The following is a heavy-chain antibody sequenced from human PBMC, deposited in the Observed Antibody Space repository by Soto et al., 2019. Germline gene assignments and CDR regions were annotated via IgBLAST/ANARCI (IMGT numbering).Heavy chain of an antibody. Sequence: ASVKVSCKASGYTFTNYGISWVRQAPGQGLEWMGWTSDYNGNTNYAQRFQGRVTLTTDTSTSTAYMELRSLRSDDTAVYYCARGGGIYSISWPLDYWGQGTLVTVSS. V-gene: IGHV1-18*04. CDR2: TSDYNGNT. CDR3: ARGGGIYSISWPLDY. CDR1: GYTFTNYG. D-gene: IGHD6-13*01. J-gene: IGHJ4*02.